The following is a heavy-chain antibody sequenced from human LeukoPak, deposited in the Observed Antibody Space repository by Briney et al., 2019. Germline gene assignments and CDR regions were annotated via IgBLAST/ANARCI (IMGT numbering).Heavy chain of an antibody. CDR1: GFTFSSYT. Sequence: PGGSLRLSCAASGFTFSSYTMNWVRQAPGKGLEWVSSISRSSYIYYADSVKGRFTISRDNAKNSLCLQMNSLRAEDTAVYYCARDREGDYIWGSYRPDWFGPWGQGTLVTVSS. D-gene: IGHD3-16*02. V-gene: IGHV3-21*01. CDR3: ARDREGDYIWGSYRPDWFGP. J-gene: IGHJ5*02. CDR2: ISRSSYI.